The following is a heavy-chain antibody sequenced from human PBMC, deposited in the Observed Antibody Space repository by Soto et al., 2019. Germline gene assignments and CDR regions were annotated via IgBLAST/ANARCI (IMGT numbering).Heavy chain of an antibody. Sequence: GGSLRLSCAASGFTFSNAWMSWVRQAPGKGLEWVGRIKSKTDGGTTDYAAPVKGRFTISRDDSKNTLYLQMNSLKTEDTAVYYCTTDPGRTSPFDYWGQGTLVTVSS. CDR3: TTDPGRTSPFDY. V-gene: IGHV3-15*01. D-gene: IGHD2-2*01. CDR1: GFTFSNAW. CDR2: IKSKTDGGTT. J-gene: IGHJ4*02.